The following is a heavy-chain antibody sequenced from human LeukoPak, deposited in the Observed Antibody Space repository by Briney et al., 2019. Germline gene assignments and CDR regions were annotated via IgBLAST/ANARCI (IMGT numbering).Heavy chain of an antibody. D-gene: IGHD6-13*01. CDR2: INGGGGST. CDR3: ARVSSSSWYALFDY. CDR1: GFTFSSYA. J-gene: IGHJ4*02. V-gene: IGHV3-23*01. Sequence: GGSLRLSCAASGFTFSSYAMNWVRQAPGKGLEWVSAINGGGGSTYSADSVKGRFTISRDNSKNTLYLQMNSLRAEDTAVYYCARVSSSSWYALFDYWGQGTLVTVSS.